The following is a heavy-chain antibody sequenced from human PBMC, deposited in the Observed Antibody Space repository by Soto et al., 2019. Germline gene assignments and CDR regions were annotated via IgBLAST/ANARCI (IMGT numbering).Heavy chain of an antibody. V-gene: IGHV3-7*04. CDR1: GFTFNSYW. CDR3: ARGWGLDP. J-gene: IGHJ5*02. Sequence: EVQLVDSGGGLVQPGGSLRLSCAASGFTFNSYWMTWVRQAPGKGLEWVANIKQDGSEKYYVDSVKGRFTISRDNAKNSLYLQMNSLRAEDTAVYYCARGWGLDPWGQGTLVTVSS. D-gene: IGHD1-26*01. CDR2: IKQDGSEK.